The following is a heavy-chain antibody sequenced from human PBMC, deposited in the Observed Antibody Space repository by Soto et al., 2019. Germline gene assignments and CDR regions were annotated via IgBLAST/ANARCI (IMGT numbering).Heavy chain of an antibody. CDR1: GGSFSGYY. D-gene: IGHD2-8*02. J-gene: IGHJ4*02. Sequence: PSETLSLTCAVYGGSFSGYYWTWIRQPPGTGLEWIGEINHSGSTXXNPXXXSRVTISVXTSKNQFSLKLTSVTAADTAVYYCARDKITGLFDYWGQGTLVTVPS. CDR2: INHSGST. CDR3: ARDKITGLFDY. V-gene: IGHV4-34*01.